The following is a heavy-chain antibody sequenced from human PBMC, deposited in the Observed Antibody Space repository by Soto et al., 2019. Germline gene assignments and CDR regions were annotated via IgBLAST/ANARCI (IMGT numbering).Heavy chain of an antibody. Sequence: TLSLTCTVSGGSISSGGYYWSWIRQHPGKGLEWIGYISYSGSTYYNPSLKSRVTISVDTSKNQFSLKLSSVTAADTAVYYCARENSITFFFDYWGQGTLVTVSS. CDR1: GGSISSGGYY. D-gene: IGHD3-3*02. CDR2: ISYSGST. V-gene: IGHV4-31*03. J-gene: IGHJ4*02. CDR3: ARENSITFFFDY.